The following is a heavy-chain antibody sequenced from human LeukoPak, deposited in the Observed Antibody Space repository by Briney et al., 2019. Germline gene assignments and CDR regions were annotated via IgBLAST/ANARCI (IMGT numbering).Heavy chain of an antibody. CDR3: AKGGITMMGEFDY. V-gene: IGHV3-9*01. D-gene: IGHD3-10*02. J-gene: IGHJ4*02. CDR2: ISWNSGSI. CDR1: GFTFDDYA. Sequence: GRSLRLSCAASGFTFDDYAMHWVRQAPGKGLEWVSGISWNSGSIGHADSVKGRFTISRDNAKNSLYLQMNSLRAEDTALYYCAKGGITMMGEFDYWGRGTLVTVSS.